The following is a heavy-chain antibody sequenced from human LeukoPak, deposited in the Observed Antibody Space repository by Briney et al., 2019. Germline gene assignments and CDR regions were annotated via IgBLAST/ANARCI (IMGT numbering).Heavy chain of an antibody. CDR1: GGSISSYY. V-gene: IGHV4-59*01. J-gene: IGHJ6*02. CDR2: IYYSGST. Sequence: SETLSLTCTVSGGSISSYYWSWIRQPPGKGLEWIRYIYYSGSTNYNPSLKSRVTISVDTSKNQFSLKLSSVTAADTAVYYCARMYYDFWSGYPWGYYGMDVWGQGTTVTVSS. D-gene: IGHD3-3*01. CDR3: ARMYYDFWSGYPWGYYGMDV.